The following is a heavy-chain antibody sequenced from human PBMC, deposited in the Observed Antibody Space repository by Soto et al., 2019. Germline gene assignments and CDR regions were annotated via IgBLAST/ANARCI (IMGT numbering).Heavy chain of an antibody. CDR2: IVVGSGNT. V-gene: IGHV1-58*01. D-gene: IGHD2-2*01. J-gene: IGHJ6*02. CDR1: GFTFTSSA. Sequence: SVKVSCKASGFTFTSSAVQWVRQARGQRLEWIGWIVVGSGNTNYAQKFQERVTITRDMSTSTAYMELSSLRSEDTAVYYCAADYMPRGYYYYGMDVWGQGTTVTVS. CDR3: AADYMPRGYYYYGMDV.